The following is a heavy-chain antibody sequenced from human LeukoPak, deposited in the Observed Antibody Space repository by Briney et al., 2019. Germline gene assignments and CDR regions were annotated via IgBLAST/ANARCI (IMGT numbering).Heavy chain of an antibody. CDR1: GDSVSRNSAV. V-gene: IGHV6-1*01. J-gene: IGHJ4*02. D-gene: IGHD1-26*01. CDR2: TYYKSKWSN. CDR3: ARDLESGSYEHYFDY. Sequence: SQTLSLTCAISGDSVSRNSAVWNWIRQSPSRGLEWLGRTYYKSKWSNNYAVSVRSRITINPDTSKNQFSLQLNSVTPEDTAVYYCARDLESGSYEHYFDYWGQGTLVTVTS.